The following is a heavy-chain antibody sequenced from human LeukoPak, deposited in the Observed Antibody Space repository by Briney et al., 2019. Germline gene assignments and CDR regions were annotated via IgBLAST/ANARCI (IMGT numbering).Heavy chain of an antibody. CDR3: ARDRTYYYGSGSYWVDY. D-gene: IGHD3-10*01. CDR2: ISAYNGNT. J-gene: IGHJ4*02. V-gene: IGHV1-18*01. Sequence: ASVKVSCKASGYTFTSYGISWGRQAPGQGLEWMGWISAYNGNTNYAQKLRGRVTVTTDTSTSTAYMELRSLRSDDTAVYYCARDRTYYYGSGSYWVDYWGQGTLVTVSS. CDR1: GYTFTSYG.